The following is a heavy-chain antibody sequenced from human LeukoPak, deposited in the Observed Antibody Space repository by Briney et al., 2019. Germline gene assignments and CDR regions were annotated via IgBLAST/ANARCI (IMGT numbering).Heavy chain of an antibody. CDR2: IIPIFGTA. V-gene: IGHV1-69*01. D-gene: IGHD4-11*01. CDR1: GGTFSSYA. J-gene: IGHJ5*02. Sequence: AASVKVSCKASGGTFSSYAISWVRQAPGQGLEWMGGIIPIFGTANYAQKFQGRVTITADESTSTAYMELSSLRSEDTAVYYCARAFRYDYSNYLNWFDPWGQGTLVTVSS. CDR3: ARAFRYDYSNYLNWFDP.